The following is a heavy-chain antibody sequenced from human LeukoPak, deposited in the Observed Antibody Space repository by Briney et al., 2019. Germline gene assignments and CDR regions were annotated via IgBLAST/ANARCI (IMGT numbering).Heavy chain of an antibody. CDR1: GGSISSYY. V-gene: IGHV4-59*08. D-gene: IGHD4-11*01. CDR3: ARHGLHYASSFDQ. Sequence: ASETLSLTCTVSGGSISSYYCSWIRQPPGKGLEWIGYIYYSGNTNYNPSLKSRVTISVDTSKNQFSLKLSSVTAADTAVYYCARHGLHYASSFDQWGQGTLVTVSS. J-gene: IGHJ4*02. CDR2: IYYSGNT.